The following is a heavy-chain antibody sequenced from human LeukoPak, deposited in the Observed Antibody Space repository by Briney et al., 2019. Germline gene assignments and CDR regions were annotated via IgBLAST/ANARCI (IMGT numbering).Heavy chain of an antibody. J-gene: IGHJ6*02. V-gene: IGHV1-69*13. Sequence: SVKVSCKASGGTFISYAISWVRQAPGQGLEWMGGIIPIFGTANYAQKFQGRVTITADESTSTAYMELSSLRSEDTAVYYCARKADNYYYYGMDVWGQGTTVTVSS. CDR2: IIPIFGTA. CDR3: ARKADNYYYYGMDV. CDR1: GGTFISYA.